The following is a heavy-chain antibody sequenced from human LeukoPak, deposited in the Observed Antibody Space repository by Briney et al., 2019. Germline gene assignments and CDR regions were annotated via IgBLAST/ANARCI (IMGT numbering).Heavy chain of an antibody. D-gene: IGHD3-22*01. Sequence: ASVKVSCKASGYTFTNYDINWVRQATGQGLEWMGYMKPNSGNTGYAQKFQGRVTMTRDTSISTAYMELSSLTSEDTAVYYCARQREIVPSDYESSGYYYYFDYWGQGTLVTVSS. V-gene: IGHV1-8*01. CDR2: MKPNSGNT. J-gene: IGHJ4*02. CDR1: GYTFTNYD. CDR3: ARQREIVPSDYESSGYYYYFDY.